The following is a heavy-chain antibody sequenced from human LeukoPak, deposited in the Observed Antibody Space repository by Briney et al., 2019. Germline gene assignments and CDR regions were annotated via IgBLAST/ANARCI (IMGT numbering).Heavy chain of an antibody. CDR1: GFTFSRNA. CDR3: ARPLDSSNNYFDY. Sequence: GGSLTLSCAASGFTFSRNAMNWVRQAPGKGLEWVSFISSSSNYMSYADSVKGRFTISRDNAKNSLYLQMNSLRAEDTAVYYCARPLDSSNNYFDYWGQGTLVTVSA. J-gene: IGHJ4*02. V-gene: IGHV3-21*01. D-gene: IGHD6-13*01. CDR2: ISSSSNYM.